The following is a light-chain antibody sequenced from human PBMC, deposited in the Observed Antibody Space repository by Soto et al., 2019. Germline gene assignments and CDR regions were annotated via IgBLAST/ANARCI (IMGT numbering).Light chain of an antibody. CDR3: QQYGSSSWT. CDR2: GTS. J-gene: IGKJ1*01. V-gene: IGKV3-20*01. Sequence: DIVLTPSPGTLSLSPGERATLSCRASQSVSSSYLAWYQQKPGQAPRLLIYGTSSRATAIPDRFSGSGSGTDFTLTISRLEPEDFAVYYCQQYGSSSWTFGQGTKVDIK. CDR1: QSVSSSY.